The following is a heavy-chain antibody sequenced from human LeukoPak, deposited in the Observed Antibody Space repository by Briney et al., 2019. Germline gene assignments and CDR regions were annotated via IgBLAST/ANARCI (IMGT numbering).Heavy chain of an antibody. CDR1: GFTFSTYA. V-gene: IGHV3-23*01. D-gene: IGHD1-26*01. Sequence: GGSLRLSCAASGFTFSTYAMTWVCQAPGKGLEWVSLISGAGGSTYYADSVKGRFTISRDNSKSTLYLQMNSLRAEDTAVYYCAKDYEPLVGVHRWGDWFDPWGQGTLVTVSS. CDR3: AKDYEPLVGVHRWGDWFDP. J-gene: IGHJ5*02. CDR2: ISGAGGST.